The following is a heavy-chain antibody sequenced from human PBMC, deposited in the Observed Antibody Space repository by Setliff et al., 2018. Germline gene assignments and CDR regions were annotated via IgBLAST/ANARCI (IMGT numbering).Heavy chain of an antibody. CDR1: GYTFTSYD. CDR3: ARVYTLTIPPDY. J-gene: IGHJ4*02. CDR2: MNPNSGNT. V-gene: IGHV1-8*01. Sequence: ASVKVSCKTSGYTFTSYDINWVRQATGQGLEWMGWMNPNSGNTGYAQKFQGRVTMTRNTSISTAYMELSSLRSDDTAVYYCARVYTLTIPPDYWGQGTLVTVSS. D-gene: IGHD4-17*01.